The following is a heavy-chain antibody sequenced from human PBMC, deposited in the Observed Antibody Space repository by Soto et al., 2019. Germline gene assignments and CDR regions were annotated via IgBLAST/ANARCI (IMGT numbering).Heavy chain of an antibody. V-gene: IGHV3-74*01. D-gene: IGHD6-19*01. Sequence: EVQLVESGGGLVQPGGSLRLSCAASGFTFSSYWMHWVRQAPGKGLVWVSRINSDGSSTSYADSVKGRFTISRDNAKNTLYLQMNSLRAEDTAVYYCAREKQGIAVAVDSFDYWGQGTLVTVSS. CDR2: INSDGSST. CDR1: GFTFSSYW. J-gene: IGHJ4*02. CDR3: AREKQGIAVAVDSFDY.